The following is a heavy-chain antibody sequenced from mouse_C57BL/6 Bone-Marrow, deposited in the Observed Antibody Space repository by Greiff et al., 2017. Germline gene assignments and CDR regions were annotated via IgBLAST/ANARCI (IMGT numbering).Heavy chain of an antibody. CDR3: ARGQRGFAY. J-gene: IGHJ3*01. V-gene: IGHV3-6*01. D-gene: IGHD3-3*01. CDR1: GYSITSGYY. Sequence: EVKLMESGPGLVKPSQSLSLTCSVTGYSITSGYYWNWIRQFPGNKLGWLGYISYDGSNNYNPSLKNRISITRDTSKNQFFLKLNSVTTEDTATYYCARGQRGFAYWGQGTLVTVSA. CDR2: ISYDGSN.